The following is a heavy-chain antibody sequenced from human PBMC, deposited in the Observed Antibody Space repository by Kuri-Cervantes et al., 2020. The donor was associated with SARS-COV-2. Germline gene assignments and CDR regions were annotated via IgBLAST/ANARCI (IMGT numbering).Heavy chain of an antibody. CDR3: ARLFHNGWFDP. CDR1: GYTFTSYG. CDR2: ISAYNGNT. D-gene: IGHD1-1*01. Sequence: AAVKVSCKASGYTFTSYGISWVRQAPGQGLEWMGWISAYNGNTNYAQKLQGRVTVTTDTSTSTAYMELRSLRSDDTAVYYCARLFHNGWFDPWGQGTLVTVSS. J-gene: IGHJ5*02. V-gene: IGHV1-18*01.